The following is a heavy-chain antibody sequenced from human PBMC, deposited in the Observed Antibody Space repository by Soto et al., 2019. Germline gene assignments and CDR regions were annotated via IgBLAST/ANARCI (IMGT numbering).Heavy chain of an antibody. V-gene: IGHV3-15*01. CDR2: TKSKSDGGTR. CDR1: GFTFSDAW. CDR3: ATVRRGYYLLFGN. J-gene: IGHJ4*02. Sequence: EVQLVESGGGFVKPGGSLRLSCAASGFTFSDAWMTWVRQAPGKGLEWVGRTKSKSDGGTRDYAVALKDRFTISRDDSMNTLYLHINSLKTEDTAVYYCATVRRGYYLLFGNWGQGTLVTVSS. D-gene: IGHD3-3*01.